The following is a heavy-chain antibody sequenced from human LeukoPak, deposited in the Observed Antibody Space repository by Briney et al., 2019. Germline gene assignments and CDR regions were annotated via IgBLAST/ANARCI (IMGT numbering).Heavy chain of an antibody. V-gene: IGHV3-7*01. Sequence: PGGSLRLSCAASGFTFSSYWMSWVRQAPGKGLEWVANIKQDGSEKYYVDSVKGRFTISRDNAKNSLYLQMNSLRAEDTAVYYCARAGDTAMASLDYWGQGTLVTVSS. CDR1: GFTFSSYW. D-gene: IGHD5-18*01. J-gene: IGHJ4*02. CDR2: IKQDGSEK. CDR3: ARAGDTAMASLDY.